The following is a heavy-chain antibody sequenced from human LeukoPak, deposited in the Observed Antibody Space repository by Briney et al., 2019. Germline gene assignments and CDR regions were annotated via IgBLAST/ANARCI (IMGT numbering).Heavy chain of an antibody. CDR2: IYSSGST. CDR1: GASVSGSNYY. D-gene: IGHD1-26*01. Sequence: SETLSLTCAVSGASVSGSNYYWGWTRQPPGKGLEWIGNIYSSGSTYYNASLQSRVTISIDTSKNQFSLRLNSVTAADTAMYYSAKSGGYGLIDYWGQGTRVTVSS. V-gene: IGHV4-39*01. CDR3: AKSGGYGLIDY. J-gene: IGHJ4*02.